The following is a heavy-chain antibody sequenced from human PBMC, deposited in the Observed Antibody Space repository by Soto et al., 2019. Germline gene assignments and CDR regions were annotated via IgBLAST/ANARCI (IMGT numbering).Heavy chain of an antibody. Sequence: ASVKVSCKTSGYTWKNYAMNWVRQAPGQRHERMGWINTGDVNAKYSEKFQGRVTITKDTSASTVYMDLRSLRSEDMAVYYCARSYKLYYFDSSGYLDHWGQGTLVTVSS. CDR2: INTGDVNA. CDR1: GYTWKNYA. CDR3: ARSYKLYYFDSSGYLDH. V-gene: IGHV1-3*04. J-gene: IGHJ5*02. D-gene: IGHD3-22*01.